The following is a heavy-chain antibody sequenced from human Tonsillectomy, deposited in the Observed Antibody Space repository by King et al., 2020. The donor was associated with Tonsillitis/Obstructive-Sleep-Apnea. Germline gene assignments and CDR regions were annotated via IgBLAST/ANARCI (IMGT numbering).Heavy chain of an antibody. J-gene: IGHJ6*03. Sequence: QLVQSGAEVKKPGESLRISCKGSGYSFTSYWINWVRQMPGNGLEWMGMIDPSDSYTNYSPSFQGHVTISADKSISTAYLQWSSLKASDTAMYYCASLGPRGFDYYYFMAVWGKGTTVTVSS. V-gene: IGHV5-10-1*01. CDR1: GYSFTSYW. CDR2: IDPSDSYT. D-gene: IGHD3-10*01. CDR3: ASLGPRGFDYYYFMAV.